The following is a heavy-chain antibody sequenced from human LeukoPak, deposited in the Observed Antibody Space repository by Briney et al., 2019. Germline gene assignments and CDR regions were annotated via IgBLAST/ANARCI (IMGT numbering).Heavy chain of an antibody. CDR1: GGSFSGYY. CDR2: INHSGST. D-gene: IGHD3-22*01. J-gene: IGHJ4*02. V-gene: IGHV4-34*01. CDR3: ARDLTDYYELDY. Sequence: PSETLSLTCAVYGGSFSGYYWSWIRQPPGKGLEWIGEINHSGSTNYNPSLKSRVTMSVDTSKNQFSLRLRSVTAADTAVYFCARDLTDYYELDYWGQGTLVTVSS.